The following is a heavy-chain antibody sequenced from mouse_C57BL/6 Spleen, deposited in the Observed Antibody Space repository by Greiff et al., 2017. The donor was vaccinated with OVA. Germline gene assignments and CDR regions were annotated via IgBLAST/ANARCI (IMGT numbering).Heavy chain of an antibody. CDR2: IYPGDGDT. CDR3: ARGDGGAWFAY. Sequence: VQLQQSGPELVKPGASVKISCKASGYAFSSSWMNWVKQRPGKGLEWIGRIYPGDGDTNYNGKFKGKATLTADKSSSTAYMQLSSLTSEDSAVYFCARGDGGAWFAYWGQGTLVTVSA. CDR1: GYAFSSSW. J-gene: IGHJ3*01. V-gene: IGHV1-82*01.